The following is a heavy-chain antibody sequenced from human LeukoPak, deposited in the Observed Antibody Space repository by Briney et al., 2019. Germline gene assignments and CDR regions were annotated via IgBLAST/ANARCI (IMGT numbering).Heavy chain of an antibody. V-gene: IGHV4-61*02. CDR1: GGSISSGSYY. J-gene: IGHJ5*02. D-gene: IGHD5-18*01. CDR3: ARGYSYGYHWFDP. Sequence: SQTLSLTCTVSGGSISSGSYYWSWIRQPAGKGLEWIGRIYTSGSTNYNPSLKSRVTMSVDTSKNQFSLKLSSVTAADTAMYYCARGYSYGYHWFDPWGQGTLVTVSS. CDR2: IYTSGST.